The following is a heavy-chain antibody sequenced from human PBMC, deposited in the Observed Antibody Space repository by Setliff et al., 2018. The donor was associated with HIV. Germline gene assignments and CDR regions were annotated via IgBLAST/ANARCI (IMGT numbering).Heavy chain of an antibody. Sequence: SETLSLTCTVTGGSISSNNFYWGWIRQPPGKGLEWIGTIYSSGDSFYDPSLKSRVTTSIDSSKNQFSLKLSSVTAADTAVYYCARLNQQWLVRDSGSNWFDPWGQGILVTVSS. CDR1: GGSISSNNFY. V-gene: IGHV4-39*01. J-gene: IGHJ5*02. CDR2: IYSSGDS. CDR3: ARLNQQWLVRDSGSNWFDP. D-gene: IGHD6-19*01.